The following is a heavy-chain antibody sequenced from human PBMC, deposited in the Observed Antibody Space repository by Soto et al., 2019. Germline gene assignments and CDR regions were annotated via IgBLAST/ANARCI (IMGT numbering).Heavy chain of an antibody. Sequence: QVQLVQSGAEVRKPGASVNVSCKTSGYIFTNYGVAWVRQAPAQGLELVAWISGYNGYPKYTQKFQGRVTVTTDTSTRTGYMELRNLKSDDTAVYYWARASAGALYDFWGQGNLVNVSS. V-gene: IGHV1-18*01. CDR2: ISGYNGYP. CDR3: ARASAGALYDF. CDR1: GYIFTNYG. J-gene: IGHJ4*02.